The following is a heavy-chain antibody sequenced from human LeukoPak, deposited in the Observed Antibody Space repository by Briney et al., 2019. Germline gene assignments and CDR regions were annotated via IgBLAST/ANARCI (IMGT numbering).Heavy chain of an antibody. V-gene: IGHV1-2*02. J-gene: IGHJ4*02. CDR3: ARDYDSSGYNTN. Sequence: ASVKVSCKASGYTFTDYYMHWVRQAPGQGLEWMGWINPNSGGTNYAQKFQGRVTMTRDTSISAAYMELSRLRSDDTAVYYCARDYDSSGYNTNWGQGTLVTVSS. CDR1: GYTFTDYY. D-gene: IGHD3-22*01. CDR2: INPNSGGT.